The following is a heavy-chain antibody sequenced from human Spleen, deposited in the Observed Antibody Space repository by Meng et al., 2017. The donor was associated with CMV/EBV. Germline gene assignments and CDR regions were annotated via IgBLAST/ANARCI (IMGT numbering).Heavy chain of an antibody. V-gene: IGHV3-23*03. CDR1: GFTFSSYA. D-gene: IGHD1-7*01. CDR3: ATTETGTEFDYYYDMEV. Sequence: GESLKISCAASGFTFSSYAMSWVRQAPGKGLEWVSVIYSGGRTFYAESVKGRFTISRDNAKNSLYLQMNSLRAEDTAVYYCATTETGTEFDYYYDMEVWGQGTTVTVSS. J-gene: IGHJ6*02. CDR2: IYSGGRT.